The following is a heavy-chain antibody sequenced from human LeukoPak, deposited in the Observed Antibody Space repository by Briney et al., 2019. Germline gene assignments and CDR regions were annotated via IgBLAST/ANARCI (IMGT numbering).Heavy chain of an antibody. CDR2: ISWNSGSI. J-gene: IGHJ4*02. CDR3: ANDMGGYSYGSPFDY. CDR1: GFTFDDYA. V-gene: IGHV3-9*01. Sequence: GRSLRLSCAASGFTFDDYAMHWVRQAPGKGLERVSGISWNSGSIGYADSVKGRFTISRDNAKNSLSLQMNSLRAEDTALYYCANDMGGYSYGSPFDYWGQGTLVTVSS. D-gene: IGHD5-18*01.